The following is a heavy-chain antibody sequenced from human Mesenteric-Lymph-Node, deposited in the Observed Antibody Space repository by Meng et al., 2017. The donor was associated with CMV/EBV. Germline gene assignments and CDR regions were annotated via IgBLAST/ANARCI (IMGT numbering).Heavy chain of an antibody. CDR2: INPNSGGT. CDR1: GGTFSNYA. CDR3: ARDQEAVAGTDY. V-gene: IGHV1-2*02. D-gene: IGHD6-19*01. J-gene: IGHJ4*02. Sequence: ASVKVSCKAIGGTFSNYAVSWVRQAPGQGLEWMGWINPNSGGTNYAQKFQGRVTMTRDTSISTAYMELSRLRSDDTAVYYCARDQEAVAGTDYWGQGTLVTVSS.